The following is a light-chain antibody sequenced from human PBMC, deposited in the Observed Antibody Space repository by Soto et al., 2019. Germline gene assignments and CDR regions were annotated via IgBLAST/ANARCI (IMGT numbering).Light chain of an antibody. CDR1: SSNIGSYT. CDR2: NNN. CDR3: AAWDDSRNGYVI. Sequence: QSVLTQPPSASGTPGQRVTISCSGSSSNIGSYTVNWYQQLPGTAPKLVMYNNNQRPSGVPDRFSGSKSGTSASLAISGLQSEDEEDYYCAAWDDSRNGYVIFGGGTKLTVL. V-gene: IGLV1-44*01. J-gene: IGLJ2*01.